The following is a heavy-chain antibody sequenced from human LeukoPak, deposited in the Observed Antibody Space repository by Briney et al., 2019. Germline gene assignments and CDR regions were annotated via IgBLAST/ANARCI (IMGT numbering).Heavy chain of an antibody. CDR2: IKPKTDGETT. J-gene: IGHJ4*02. CDR1: RFTVSSNY. Sequence: GGSLRLSCVASRFTVSSNYMSWVRQAPGKGLEWVGRIKPKTDGETTEYAAPVKDRFSISRDDSKSMMYLQMNSLKTEDTAVYYCITPLPYSAQGGQGTLVTVSS. V-gene: IGHV3-15*01. CDR3: ITPLPYSAQ. D-gene: IGHD2-21*01.